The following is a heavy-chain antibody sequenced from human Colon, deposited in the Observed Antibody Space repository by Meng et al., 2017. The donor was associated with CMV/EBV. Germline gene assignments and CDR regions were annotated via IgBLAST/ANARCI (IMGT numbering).Heavy chain of an antibody. CDR3: ARGLGHASNNSHDY. J-gene: IGHJ4*02. D-gene: IGHD1-1*01. Sequence: SQIRSLTGTVSGDSIRSHYWSWIRQPPGKGLEWMGYIYYSGSATYSPSLRSRITISVDTSKNQFSLNLRSVTAADTAMYFCARGLGHASNNSHDYWGQGTLVTVSS. V-gene: IGHV4-59*11. CDR1: GDSIRSHY. CDR2: IYYSGSA.